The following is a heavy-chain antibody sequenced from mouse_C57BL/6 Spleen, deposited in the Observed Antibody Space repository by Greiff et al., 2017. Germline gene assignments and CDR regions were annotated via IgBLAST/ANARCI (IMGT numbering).Heavy chain of an antibody. D-gene: IGHD2-4*01. CDR1: GFSFSDYG. CDR2: ISNLAYSI. CDR3: ARHDDYDDYYAMDY. Sequence: EVMLVESGGGLVQPGGSLKLSCAASGFSFSDYGMAWVRQAPRKGPEWVAFISNLAYSIYYADTVTGRFTISRENAKNTLYLEMSSLRSEDTAMYYCARHDDYDDYYAMDYWGQGTSVTVSS. V-gene: IGHV5-15*01. J-gene: IGHJ4*01.